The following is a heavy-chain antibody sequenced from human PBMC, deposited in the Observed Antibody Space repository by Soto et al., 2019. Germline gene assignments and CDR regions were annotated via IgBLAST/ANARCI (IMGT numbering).Heavy chain of an antibody. V-gene: IGHV3-66*01. CDR1: GFTVSSNY. Sequence: EVQLVESGGGLVQPGGSLRLSCAASGFTVSSNYISWVLQAPWKGLEWVSVIYSGGSTYYADSVKGRFTISRDNSKNTLYLQMNSLRAEDTAVYYCARGVGVRWQRYEFDYGGQGPLVTVSS. D-gene: IGHD5-12*01. CDR3: ARGVGVRWQRYEFDY. CDR2: IYSGGST. J-gene: IGHJ4*01.